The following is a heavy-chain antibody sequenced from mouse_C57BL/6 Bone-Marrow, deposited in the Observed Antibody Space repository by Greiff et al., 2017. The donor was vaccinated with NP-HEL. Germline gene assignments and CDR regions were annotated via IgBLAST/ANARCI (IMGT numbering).Heavy chain of an antibody. CDR3: ARKAYYGRSYEFAY. CDR1: GYTFTTYW. V-gene: IGHV1-50*01. CDR2: IDPSDSYT. J-gene: IGHJ3*01. Sequence: QVQLHQPGAELVKPGASVKLSCKASGYTFTTYWMQWVKQRPGQGLEWIGEIDPSDSYTNYNQKFKGKATLTVDTSSSTANMQLSSLTSEDSAVYYCARKAYYGRSYEFAYWGQGTLVTVSA. D-gene: IGHD1-1*01.